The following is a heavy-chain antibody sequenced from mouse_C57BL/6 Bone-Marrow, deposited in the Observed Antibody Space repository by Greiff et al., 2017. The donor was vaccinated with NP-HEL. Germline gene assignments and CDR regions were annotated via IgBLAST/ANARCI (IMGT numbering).Heavy chain of an antibody. CDR2: ISYDGSN. CDR1: GYSITSGYY. CDR3: ARPTRAWFAY. Sequence: EVKLLESGPGLVKPSQSLSLTCSVTGYSITSGYYWNWIRQFPGNKLEWMGYISYDGSNNYNPSLKNRISITRDTSKNQFFLKLNSVTTEDTATYYCARPTRAWFAYWGQGTLVTVSA. V-gene: IGHV3-6*01. J-gene: IGHJ3*01.